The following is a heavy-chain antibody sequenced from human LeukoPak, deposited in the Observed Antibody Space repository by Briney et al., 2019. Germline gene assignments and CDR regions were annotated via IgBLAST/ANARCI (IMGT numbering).Heavy chain of an antibody. CDR3: ATALPRTQQLVRGGNYYYGLDV. CDR2: VIPILGIS. Sequence: SVKVSCKASGGTFRNYDVSWVRQAPGQGLEWMGRVIPILGISNYAQRFQGRVTFTADKSTGTAYMDLNSLTSEDTAVYYCATALPRTQQLVRGGNYYYGLDVWGRGTTVTVSS. J-gene: IGHJ6*02. V-gene: IGHV1-69*04. D-gene: IGHD6-13*01. CDR1: GGTFRNYD.